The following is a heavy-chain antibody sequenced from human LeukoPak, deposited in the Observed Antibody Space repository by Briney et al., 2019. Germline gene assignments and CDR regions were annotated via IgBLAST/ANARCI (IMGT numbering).Heavy chain of an antibody. V-gene: IGHV3-23*01. CDR1: GFTFSSYA. D-gene: IGHD2-2*01. CDR3: ATAEDIVVVPAASDFDY. J-gene: IGHJ4*02. Sequence: PGGSLRLSCAASGFTFSSYAMSWVRQAPGKGLEWVSAISGSGGSTYYADPVKGRFTISRDNSKNTLYLQMNSLRAEDTAVYYCATAEDIVVVPAASDFDYWGQGTLVTVSS. CDR2: ISGSGGST.